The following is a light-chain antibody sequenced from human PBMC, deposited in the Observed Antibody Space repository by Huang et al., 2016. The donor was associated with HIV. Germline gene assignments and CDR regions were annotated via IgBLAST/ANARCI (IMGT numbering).Light chain of an antibody. CDR2: KAS. V-gene: IGKV1-5*03. CDR1: QSLSGW. J-gene: IGKJ2*01. CDR3: QQLHNSPYT. Sequence: QSPSTLSASIGDRVTITCRASQSLSGWLAWYQQRPGNAPNLLISKASSLQSGVPPRFSGSGSGTDFILTISSLRPDDFATYYCQQLHNSPYTFGQGTKLEIK.